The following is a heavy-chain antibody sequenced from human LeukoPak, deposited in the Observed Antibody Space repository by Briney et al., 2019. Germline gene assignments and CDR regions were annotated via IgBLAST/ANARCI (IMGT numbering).Heavy chain of an antibody. CDR2: INPYSGAT. CDR1: GYTFADHY. D-gene: IGHD3-22*01. J-gene: IGHJ6*03. Sequence: ASVKVSCKASGYTFADHYMHWVRQAPGQVIEWMGWINPYSGATLYAQSFQGRVTLTRDTSISTAYMDLSRLRSDDMAGYYCARDYPDSSGSSYMDVWAKGTTVTVSS. CDR3: ARDYPDSSGSSYMDV. V-gene: IGHV1-2*02.